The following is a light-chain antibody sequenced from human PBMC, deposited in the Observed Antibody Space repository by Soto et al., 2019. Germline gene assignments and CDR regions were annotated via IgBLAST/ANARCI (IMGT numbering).Light chain of an antibody. Sequence: PGERATLSCRASQSVSSSYLAWYQQKPGQAPRFLIYGASNRATGIPDRFSGSGSGTDFTLTISRLEPEDFAVYYCQQYVSSPWAFGQGTKVDIK. J-gene: IGKJ1*01. CDR2: GAS. CDR1: QSVSSSY. CDR3: QQYVSSPWA. V-gene: IGKV3-20*01.